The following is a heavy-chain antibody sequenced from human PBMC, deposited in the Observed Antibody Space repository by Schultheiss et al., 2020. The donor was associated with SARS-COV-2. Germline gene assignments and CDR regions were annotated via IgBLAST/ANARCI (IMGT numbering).Heavy chain of an antibody. Sequence: GGSLRLSCAASGFTFSGSAMHWVRQAPGKGLEWGAVISYDGSNKYYADSVKGRFTISRDNSKNTLYLQMNSLRAEDTAVYYCTTPYNFDAFDIWGQGTMVTVSS. V-gene: IGHV3-30*07. CDR2: ISYDGSNK. CDR3: TTPYNFDAFDI. D-gene: IGHD1-20*01. J-gene: IGHJ3*02. CDR1: GFTFSGSA.